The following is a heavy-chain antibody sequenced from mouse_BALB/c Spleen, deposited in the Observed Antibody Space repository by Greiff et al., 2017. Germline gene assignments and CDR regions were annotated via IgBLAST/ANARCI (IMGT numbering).Heavy chain of an antibody. CDR1: GYSITSGYY. J-gene: IGHJ2*01. D-gene: IGHD2-4*01. V-gene: IGHV3-6*02. Sequence: VQLQQSGPGLVKPSQSLSLTCSVTGYSITSGYYWNWIRQFPGNKLEWMGYISYDGSNNYNPSLKNRISITRDTSKNQFFLKLNSVTTEDTATYYCATMITTLFDYWGQGTTLTVSS. CDR2: ISYDGSN. CDR3: ATMITTLFDY.